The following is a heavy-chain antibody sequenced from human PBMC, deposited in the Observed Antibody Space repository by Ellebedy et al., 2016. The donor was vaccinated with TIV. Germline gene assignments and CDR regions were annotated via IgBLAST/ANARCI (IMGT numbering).Heavy chain of an antibody. J-gene: IGHJ6*02. CDR2: IFYSGST. Sequence: LRLXXTVSGGSISSYYWSWIRQHPGKGLEWIGYIFYSGSTYYNPSLKSRVTISVDTSKNQFSLKLSSVTAADTAVYYCARVPITMVRGVIIPNYYYYYGMDVWGQGTTVTVSS. D-gene: IGHD3-10*01. CDR3: ARVPITMVRGVIIPNYYYYYGMDV. CDR1: GGSISSYY. V-gene: IGHV4-31*03.